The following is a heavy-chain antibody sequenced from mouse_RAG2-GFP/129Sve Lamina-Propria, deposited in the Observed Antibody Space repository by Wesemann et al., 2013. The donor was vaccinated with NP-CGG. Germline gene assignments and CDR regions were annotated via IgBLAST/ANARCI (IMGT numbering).Heavy chain of an antibody. D-gene: IGHD2-5*01. CDR2: IYPGDGDT. CDR1: GYAFSSYW. J-gene: IGHJ1*03. CDR3: ASSNYGTWYFDV. Sequence: QVQLQQSGAELVKPGASVKISCKASGYAFSSYWMNWVKQRPGKGLEWIGQIYPGDGDTNYNGKFKGKATLTADKSSSTAYMQLSSLTSEDSAVYFCASSNYGTWYFDVWGTGTTVTVSS. V-gene: IGHV1-80*01.